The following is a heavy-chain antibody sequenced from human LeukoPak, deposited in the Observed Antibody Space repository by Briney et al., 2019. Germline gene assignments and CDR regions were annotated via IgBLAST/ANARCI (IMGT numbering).Heavy chain of an antibody. CDR2: IYSSGST. CDR3: ARRRYDASGYYPSRGRYFDY. Sequence: PSETLSLTCSVSGASISSGSNYWGWIRQPPGKTLEWIGSIYSSGSTNYNPSLKSRVTISVDTSKNQFSLKLSSVTAADTAVYYCARRRYDASGYYPSRGRYFDYWGQGTLVTVSS. V-gene: IGHV4-39*07. CDR1: GASISSGSNY. D-gene: IGHD3-22*01. J-gene: IGHJ4*02.